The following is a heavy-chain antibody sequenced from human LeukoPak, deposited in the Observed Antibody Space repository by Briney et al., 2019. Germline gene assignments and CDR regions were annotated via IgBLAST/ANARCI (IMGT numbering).Heavy chain of an antibody. V-gene: IGHV4-34*01. CDR2: INHSGST. CDR3: ARGVAAAGTNGYYYGMDV. J-gene: IGHJ6*02. D-gene: IGHD6-13*01. CDR1: GGSFSGYY. Sequence: SETLSLTCAVYGGSFSGYYWSWIRQPPGKGLEWIGEINHSGSTSYNPSLKSRVTISVDTSKNQFSLKLSSVTAADTAVYYCARGVAAAGTNGYYYGMDVWGQGTTVTVSS.